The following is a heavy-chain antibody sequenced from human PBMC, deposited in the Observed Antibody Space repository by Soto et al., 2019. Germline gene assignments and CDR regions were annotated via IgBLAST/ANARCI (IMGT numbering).Heavy chain of an antibody. CDR3: ARQWLAHDAFAI. J-gene: IGHJ3*02. CDR1: GGSISSYY. Sequence: PSETLSLACTVSGGSISSYYWSWIRQPPGKGLEWIGYIYYSGSTNYNPSLKSRVTISVDTSKNQFSLKLSSVTAADTAVYYCARQWLAHDAFAIWGQGTMVTVSS. D-gene: IGHD6-19*01. V-gene: IGHV4-59*01. CDR2: IYYSGST.